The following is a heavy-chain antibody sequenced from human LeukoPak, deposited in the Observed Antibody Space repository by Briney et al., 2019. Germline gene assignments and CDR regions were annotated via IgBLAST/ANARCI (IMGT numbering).Heavy chain of an antibody. CDR1: GGSFSGYY. V-gene: IGHV4-34*01. CDR2: INHSGST. J-gene: IGHJ4*02. CDR3: ARNRCSGGSCYLRAYYFDY. D-gene: IGHD2-15*01. Sequence: SETLSLTCAVYGGSFSGYYWSWIRHPPGKGLEWIGEINHSGSTNYNPSLKSRVTISVDTSKNQFSLKLSSVTAADTAVYYCARNRCSGGSCYLRAYYFDYWGQGTLVTVSS.